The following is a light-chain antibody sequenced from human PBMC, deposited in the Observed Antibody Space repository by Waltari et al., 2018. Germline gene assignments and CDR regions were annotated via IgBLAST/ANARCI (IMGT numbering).Light chain of an antibody. CDR2: SAS. V-gene: IGKV3-20*01. Sequence: EIVLTQSPGTLSLSPGERATLPCRASQSVSRTLAWYQQKPGQAPKLLIYSASIRATGIPDRFTVSGSGTDFSLTISSLEPEDFAIYFCQHYVRLPATFGQGTKVEIK. CDR1: QSVSRT. CDR3: QHYVRLPAT. J-gene: IGKJ1*01.